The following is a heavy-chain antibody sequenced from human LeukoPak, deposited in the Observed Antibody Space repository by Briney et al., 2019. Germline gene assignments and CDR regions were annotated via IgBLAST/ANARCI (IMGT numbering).Heavy chain of an antibody. J-gene: IGHJ4*02. D-gene: IGHD2-21*01. CDR2: ISGSSGNT. CDR1: RFTFRNYA. V-gene: IGHV3-23*01. CDR3: AKGRGPGGIARHYIDY. Sequence: PGGCLRLSCAASRFTFRNYAMNWVRQAPGKGLEWVSSISGSSGNTYYTDSVKGRFTISRDNSKSTLYLQMNSLRAEDTAVYYCAKGRGPGGIARHYIDYWGQGTLVNVSS.